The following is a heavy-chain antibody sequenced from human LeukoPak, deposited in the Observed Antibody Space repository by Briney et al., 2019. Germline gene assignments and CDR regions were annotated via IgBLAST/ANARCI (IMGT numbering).Heavy chain of an antibody. V-gene: IGHV3-33*01. J-gene: IGHJ4*02. CDR3: ARASLVGATIFDF. D-gene: IGHD1-26*01. Sequence: GGSLRLSCVASGFTLSSQAMHWIRQAPGKGLEWVAIIWFDGSNQYYADSVKGRFTISRDTSKNTLHLQMNSLRVDDAAVYYCARASLVGATIFDFWGQGTLVTVSS. CDR2: IWFDGSNQ. CDR1: GFTLSSQA.